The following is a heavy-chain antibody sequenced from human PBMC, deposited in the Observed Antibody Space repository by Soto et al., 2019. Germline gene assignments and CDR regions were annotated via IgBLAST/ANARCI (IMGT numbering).Heavy chain of an antibody. J-gene: IGHJ4*02. CDR1: GGSIISGGYY. Sequence: PSETLSLTCTVSGGSIISGGYYWILIRQPPGKGLEWIGYIYYSGSTYYNPSLKSRVTISVDTSKNQFSLKLSSVTAADTAVYYCARVVAGETLIDYWGQGTLVTVSS. D-gene: IGHD2-15*01. CDR2: IYYSGST. V-gene: IGHV4-30-4*01. CDR3: ARVVAGETLIDY.